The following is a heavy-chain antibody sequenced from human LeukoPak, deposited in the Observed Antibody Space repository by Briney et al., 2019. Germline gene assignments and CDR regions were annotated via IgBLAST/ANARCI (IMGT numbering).Heavy chain of an antibody. V-gene: IGHV1-18*01. CDR2: ISAYNGNT. CDR3: ARDSLGYYDSSGYYPSNYYYYMDV. Sequence: GASVKVSCKASGYTFTSYGISWGRQAPGQGLEWMGWISAYNGNTNYAQKLQGRVTMTTDTSTSTAYMELRSLRSDDTAVYYCARDSLGYYDSSGYYPSNYYYYMDVWGKGTTVTVSS. J-gene: IGHJ6*03. D-gene: IGHD3-22*01. CDR1: GYTFTSYG.